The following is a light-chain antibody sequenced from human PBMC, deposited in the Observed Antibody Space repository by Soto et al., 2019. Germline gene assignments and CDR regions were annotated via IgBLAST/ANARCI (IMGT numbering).Light chain of an antibody. Sequence: EIVLTQSPGTLSLSPGEGATLSCRASQSVSSSSLAWYQQKPGQAPRLLIYGASSRATGITDRFSGSGSGTDFTLTISRLEPEDFAVYFCQQYGSSPLTFGGGTKVEIK. CDR2: GAS. CDR3: QQYGSSPLT. J-gene: IGKJ4*01. CDR1: QSVSSSS. V-gene: IGKV3-20*01.